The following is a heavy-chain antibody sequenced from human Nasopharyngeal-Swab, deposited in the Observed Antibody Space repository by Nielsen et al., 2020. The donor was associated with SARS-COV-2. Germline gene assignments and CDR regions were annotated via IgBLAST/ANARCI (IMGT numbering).Heavy chain of an antibody. V-gene: IGHV1-46*01. CDR2: INPSGGST. J-gene: IGHJ6*03. D-gene: IGHD3-3*01. Sequence: ASVKVSCKASGYTFTSYYMHWVRQAPGQGLEWMGIINPSGGSTSYAQKFQGRVTMTGDTSTSTVYMELSSLRSEDTAVYYCARDRITIFGVVIISGGMDVWGKGTTVTVSS. CDR1: GYTFTSYY. CDR3: ARDRITIFGVVIISGGMDV.